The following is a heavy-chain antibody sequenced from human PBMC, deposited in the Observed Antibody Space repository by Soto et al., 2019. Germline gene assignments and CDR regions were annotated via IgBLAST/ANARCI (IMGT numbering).Heavy chain of an antibody. V-gene: IGHV3-23*01. CDR2: VGASGAYT. J-gene: IGHJ4*01. CDR3: AKDEVGATRY. Sequence: GSLRLSCAASGFSFSDYALSWVRQAPGKGLEWVSAVGASGAYTYYADSVKGRFTISRDNSNNMVFLQMNSLRADDTAVYYCAKDEVGATRYWGHGFLVTFTS. CDR1: GFSFSDYA. D-gene: IGHD1-26*01.